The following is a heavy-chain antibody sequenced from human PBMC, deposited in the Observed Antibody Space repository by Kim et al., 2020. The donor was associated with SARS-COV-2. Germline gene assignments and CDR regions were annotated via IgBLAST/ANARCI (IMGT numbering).Heavy chain of an antibody. CDR1: GFTFSSYA. V-gene: IGHV3-30-3*01. D-gene: IGHD3-16*01. Sequence: VGSLRLSCAASGFTFSSYAMHWVRQAPGKGLERVAVISYDGSKKYYEDSVKGRFTISRDNSKNTLYLQMNSLRAEDTAVYYCSRDGGNWFDPWCQGTLVTVSS. CDR2: ISYDGSKK. J-gene: IGHJ5*02. CDR3: SRDGGNWFDP.